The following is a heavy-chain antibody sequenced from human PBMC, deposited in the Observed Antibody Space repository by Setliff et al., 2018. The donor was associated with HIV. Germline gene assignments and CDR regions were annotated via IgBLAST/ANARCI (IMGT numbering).Heavy chain of an antibody. CDR1: DDSISRSSYY. V-gene: IGHV4-39*07. CDR2: IYYSGST. CDR3: VRASLPGNHVFFDY. Sequence: SETLSLTCTVTDDSISRSSYYWAWIRQSPGKGLEWIGSIYYSGSTYYNPSLKSRVTMSVDKSRNHFSLILNSVTAADTAIYYCVRASLPGNHVFFDYWGQGRLVTVSS. J-gene: IGHJ4*02.